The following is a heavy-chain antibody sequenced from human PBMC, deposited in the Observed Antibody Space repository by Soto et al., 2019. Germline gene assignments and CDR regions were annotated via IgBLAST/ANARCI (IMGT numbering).Heavy chain of an antibody. D-gene: IGHD2-8*01. Sequence: SETLSLTCAVYGGSFSGYYWSWIRQPPGKGLEWIGEINHSGSTNYNPSLKSRVTISVDTSKNQFSLKLSSVTAADTAVYYCAREGLMVYAISAFDIWGQVTTVPV. CDR2: INHSGST. V-gene: IGHV4-34*01. CDR1: GGSFSGYY. J-gene: IGHJ3*02. CDR3: AREGLMVYAISAFDI.